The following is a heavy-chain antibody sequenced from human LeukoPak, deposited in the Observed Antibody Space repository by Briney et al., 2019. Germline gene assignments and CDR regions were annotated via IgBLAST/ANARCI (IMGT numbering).Heavy chain of an antibody. Sequence: ASVKVSCKASGYTFTSYGISWMRQAPGQGLEWMGWISAYNGNTNYAQKLQGRVTMTTDTSTSTAYMELRSLRSDDTAVYYCARVRTLEPDFDYWGQGTLVTVSS. D-gene: IGHD1-14*01. J-gene: IGHJ4*02. V-gene: IGHV1-18*01. CDR1: GYTFTSYG. CDR3: ARVRTLEPDFDY. CDR2: ISAYNGNT.